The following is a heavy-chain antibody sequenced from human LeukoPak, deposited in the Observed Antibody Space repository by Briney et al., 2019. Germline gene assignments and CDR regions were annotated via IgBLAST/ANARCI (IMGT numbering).Heavy chain of an antibody. J-gene: IGHJ4*02. CDR2: IIPIFGTA. D-gene: IGHD4-17*01. V-gene: IGHV1-69*13. CDR3: ARGTMTTVTSYYFDY. Sequence: SVKVSCKASGGTFSSYAISWVRQAPGQGLEWMGGIIPIFGTANYAQKFQGRVTITADESTSTAYMELSSLRSEDTAVYYCARGTMTTVTSYYFDYWGQGTLVTVSS. CDR1: GGTFSSYA.